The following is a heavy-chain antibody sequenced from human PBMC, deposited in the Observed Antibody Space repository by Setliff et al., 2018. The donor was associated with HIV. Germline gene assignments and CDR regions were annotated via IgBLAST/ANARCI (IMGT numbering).Heavy chain of an antibody. Sequence: ASVKVSCKASGYSFTSHSMHWVRQAPGQRLEWMGWINTGNGSTKYSQKFQDRVTITRDTSANTGYLEVTGLRFEDTAVYYCARDRVPKRGHSYREPDFDPWGQGTLVTVSS. CDR3: ARDRVPKRGHSYREPDFDP. D-gene: IGHD3-16*02. J-gene: IGHJ5*02. CDR2: INTGNGST. V-gene: IGHV1-3*04. CDR1: GYSFTSHS.